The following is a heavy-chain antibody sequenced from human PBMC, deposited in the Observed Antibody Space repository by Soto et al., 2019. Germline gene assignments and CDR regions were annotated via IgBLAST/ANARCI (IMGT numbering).Heavy chain of an antibody. Sequence: GESLKISCKGSGYSFTSYWISWVRQMPGKGLEWMGRIDPSDSYTNYSPSFQGHVTISADKSISTAYLQWSSLKASDTAMYYCAIRGSAAAAYFDYWGQGTLVTV. J-gene: IGHJ4*02. CDR2: IDPSDSYT. CDR1: GYSFTSYW. CDR3: AIRGSAAAAYFDY. V-gene: IGHV5-10-1*01. D-gene: IGHD6-13*01.